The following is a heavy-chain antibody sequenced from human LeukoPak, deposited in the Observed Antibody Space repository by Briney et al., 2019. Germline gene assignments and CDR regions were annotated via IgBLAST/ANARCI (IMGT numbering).Heavy chain of an antibody. CDR2: IRYDGSNK. V-gene: IGHV3-30*02. CDR1: GFTFSSYG. CDR3: ARDRSGDDDFWSGYYTNYFDP. D-gene: IGHD3-3*01. J-gene: IGHJ5*02. Sequence: PGGSLRSSCAALGFTFSSYGMHWAGKAQGKGLGGVAFIRYDGSNKYYADPVKGRFTISRDNSKNTLYLQMNSLRAEDTAVYYCARDRSGDDDFWSGYYTNYFDPWGQGTRVTVSS.